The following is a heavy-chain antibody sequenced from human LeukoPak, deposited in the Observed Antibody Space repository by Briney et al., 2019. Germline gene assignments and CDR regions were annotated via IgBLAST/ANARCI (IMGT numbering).Heavy chain of an antibody. Sequence: TGGSLRLSCAASGFTFSSYAMSWVRQAPGKGLEWVSAISGSGGSTYYADSVKGRSTISRDNSKNTLYLQMNSLRAEDTAVYYCAKDFPVVVVAASFDYWGQGTLVTVSS. V-gene: IGHV3-23*01. CDR1: GFTFSSYA. D-gene: IGHD2-15*01. CDR3: AKDFPVVVVAASFDY. J-gene: IGHJ4*02. CDR2: ISGSGGST.